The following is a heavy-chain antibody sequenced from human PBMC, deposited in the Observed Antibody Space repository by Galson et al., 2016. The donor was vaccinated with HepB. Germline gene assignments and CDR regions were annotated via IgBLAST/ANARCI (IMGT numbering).Heavy chain of an antibody. J-gene: IGHJ3*01. Sequence: QSGAEVKKPGESLKISCKGSGYSFTDYWIGWVRQMPGKGLEWMGIIYPGDSNTRYSPSFQGQFTISADKSITTADLQWSSLKASDTAMYYCARRYSYGSVPNAFDVWGQGTMVTVSS. CDR2: IYPGDSNT. CDR1: GYSFTDYW. CDR3: ARRYSYGSVPNAFDV. V-gene: IGHV5-51*03. D-gene: IGHD5-18*01.